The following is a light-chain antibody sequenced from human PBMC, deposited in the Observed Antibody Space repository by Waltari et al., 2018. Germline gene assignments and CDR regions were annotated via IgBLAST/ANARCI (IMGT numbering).Light chain of an antibody. Sequence: ERVMTQSPATLSVSPGETATLSCRASQSASTNLAWYQQKAGQAPRLLIYDASIRPTGVPARFSGSGAGTEFTLTITGLQSEDFAVYYCQQYNNWLYTFGQGTKLEIK. V-gene: IGKV3-15*01. CDR2: DAS. CDR1: QSASTN. CDR3: QQYNNWLYT. J-gene: IGKJ2*01.